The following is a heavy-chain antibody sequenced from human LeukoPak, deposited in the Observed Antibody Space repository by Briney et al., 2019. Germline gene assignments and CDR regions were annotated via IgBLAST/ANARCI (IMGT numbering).Heavy chain of an antibody. J-gene: IGHJ4*02. CDR3: ARVSRDNWNDGYYFDY. D-gene: IGHD1-20*01. V-gene: IGHV4-59*01. CDR1: GGSISSYY. Sequence: SETLSLTCTVSGGSISSYYWSWIRQPPGKGLEWMGYIYYSGSTNYNPSLKSRVTISVDTSKNQFSLKLSSVTAADTAVYYCARVSRDNWNDGYYFDYWDQGTLVTVSS. CDR2: IYYSGST.